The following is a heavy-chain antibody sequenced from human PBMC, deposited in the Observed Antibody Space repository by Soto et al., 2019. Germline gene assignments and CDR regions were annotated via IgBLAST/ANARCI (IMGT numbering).Heavy chain of an antibody. CDR3: ARDTFGGADDCLH. D-gene: IGHD3-3*01. CDR1: GFTVSNLY. Sequence: EVQLVESGGGLVQPGGSLRLSCAASGFTVSNLYMTWVRQAPGKGLQWVAVISSGGSTYYADSVTGRFTISRDNSKNKLYLEMNSLRAEDRAVYYCARDTFGGADDCLHGGQGTLVNVSS. CDR2: ISSGGST. J-gene: IGHJ4*02. V-gene: IGHV3-66*01.